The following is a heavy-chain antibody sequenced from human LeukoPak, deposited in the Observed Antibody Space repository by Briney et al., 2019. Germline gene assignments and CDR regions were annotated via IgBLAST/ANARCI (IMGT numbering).Heavy chain of an antibody. V-gene: IGHV4-61*02. J-gene: IGHJ3*02. CDR2: IYTSGST. CDR3: ARENYYDSSGAFDI. Sequence: PSQTLSLTCTVSGGSISSGSYYWSWIRQPAGKGLEWIGRIYTSGSTNYNPSLKSRVTISVDTSKNQFSLKLSSVTAADTAVYYCARENYYDSSGAFDIWGQGTMVTVSS. CDR1: GGSISSGSYY. D-gene: IGHD3-22*01.